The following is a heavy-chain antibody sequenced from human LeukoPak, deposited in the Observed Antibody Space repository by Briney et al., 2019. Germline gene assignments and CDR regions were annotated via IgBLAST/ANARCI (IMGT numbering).Heavy chain of an antibody. CDR1: GFTFSSYW. V-gene: IGHV3-74*01. J-gene: IGHJ6*03. Sequence: GGSLRLSCAASGFTFSSYWMHWVSQAPGKRLVWVSRINSDGSSTSYADSVKGRFTISRDNAKNTLYLQMNSLRAEDTAVYYCARTYYYDSSGYYNYYYYMDVWGKGTRVTVSS. CDR2: INSDGSST. D-gene: IGHD3-22*01. CDR3: ARTYYYDSSGYYNYYYYMDV.